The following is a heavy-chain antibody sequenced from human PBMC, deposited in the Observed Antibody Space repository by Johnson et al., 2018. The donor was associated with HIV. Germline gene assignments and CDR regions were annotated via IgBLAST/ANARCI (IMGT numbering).Heavy chain of an antibody. V-gene: IGHV3-64*01. J-gene: IGHJ3*02. CDR1: GLSFSSYA. CDR3: ARGHSGSYYYDAFDI. D-gene: IGHD1-26*01. Sequence: VQPVESGGGLVQPGKSLTLSCVGSGLSFSSYAMHWVRQAPGKGLEYFSAISNNGDSTHYANSVKDRFTISRDNSKNTLYLQMGSLRAEDMAVYYCARGHSGSYYYDAFDIWGQGTIVTVSS. CDR2: ISNNGDST.